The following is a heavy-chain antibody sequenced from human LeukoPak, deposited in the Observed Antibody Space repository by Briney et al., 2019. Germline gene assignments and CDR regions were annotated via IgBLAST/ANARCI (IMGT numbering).Heavy chain of an antibody. CDR2: IYYSGST. Sequence: PSETLSLTCTVSGGSISNYYWCWIRQPPGKGLEGIGYIYYSGSTNSNPSLTIRVTISLDTSKNQFSLKLSSVTAADTAVYYCARGEEHGSGNVHFDYWGQGTLVTVSS. CDR3: ARGEEHGSGNVHFDY. CDR1: GGSISNYY. D-gene: IGHD3-10*01. V-gene: IGHV4-59*01. J-gene: IGHJ4*02.